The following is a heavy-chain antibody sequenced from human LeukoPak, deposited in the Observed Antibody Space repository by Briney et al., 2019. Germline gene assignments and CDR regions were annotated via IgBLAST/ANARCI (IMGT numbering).Heavy chain of an antibody. D-gene: IGHD3-3*01. CDR3: ARSRGGGITIFGAPRPAFDS. V-gene: IGHV3-74*01. CDR1: GFTFSSYW. J-gene: IGHJ5*01. Sequence: PGGSLRLSCAASGFTFSSYWMHWVRQAPGKGLVWVSRISPDGSTTGHADSVKGRFTTSRDNAKNTLFLQINSLRAEDTAVYYCARSRGGGITIFGAPRPAFDSWGQGTLVTVSS. CDR2: ISPDGSTT.